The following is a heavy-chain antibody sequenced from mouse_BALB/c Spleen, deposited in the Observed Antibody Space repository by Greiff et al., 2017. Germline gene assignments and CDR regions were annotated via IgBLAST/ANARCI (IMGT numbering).Heavy chain of an antibody. CDR2: INPGSGGT. CDR1: GYAFTNYL. J-gene: IGHJ4*01. V-gene: IGHV1-54*01. D-gene: IGHD1-1*02. CDR3: GRWGGKGDYAMDY. Sequence: QVQLQQSGAELVRPGTSVKVSCKASGYAFTNYLIEWVKQRPGQGLEWIGVINPGSGGTNYNEKFKGKATLTADKSSSPAYMQLSSLTSDDSAVCFCGRWGGKGDYAMDYWGQGTSGTGSS.